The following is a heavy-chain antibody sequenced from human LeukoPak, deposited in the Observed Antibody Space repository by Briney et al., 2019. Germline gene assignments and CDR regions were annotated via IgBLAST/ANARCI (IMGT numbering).Heavy chain of an antibody. J-gene: IGHJ2*01. Sequence: GESLKISCRGSGYSFTSYWIGWVRQVPGKGLEWMGIIYPGDFDTRYSPSFQGQVTISADKSISTAYLQWSSLKASDTAMYYCARPLAVSGNWYFDLWGRGTLVTVSS. CDR2: IYPGDFDT. CDR3: ARPLAVSGNWYFDL. D-gene: IGHD6-13*01. V-gene: IGHV5-51*01. CDR1: GYSFTSYW.